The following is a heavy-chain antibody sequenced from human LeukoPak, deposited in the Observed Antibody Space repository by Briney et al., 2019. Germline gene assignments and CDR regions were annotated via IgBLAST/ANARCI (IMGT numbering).Heavy chain of an antibody. CDR3: ARGFDDILTGEYYYYYMDV. CDR1: GYTFTSYD. V-gene: IGHV1-8*01. Sequence: VASVKVSCKASGYTFTSYDINWVRQATGQGLEWMGWMNPNSGNTGYAQKFQGRVTMTRNTSISTAYMELSSLRSEDTAVYYCARGFDDILTGEYYYYYMDVWGKGTTVTISS. D-gene: IGHD3-9*01. CDR2: MNPNSGNT. J-gene: IGHJ6*03.